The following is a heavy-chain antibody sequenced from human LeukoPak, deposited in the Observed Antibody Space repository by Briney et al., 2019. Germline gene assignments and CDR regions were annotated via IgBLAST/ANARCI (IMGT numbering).Heavy chain of an antibody. V-gene: IGHV3-30*18. CDR3: AKAYGGYESHYYYYGMDV. CDR1: GFTFSYYG. D-gene: IGHD5-12*01. Sequence: PGGSLRLSCAASGFTFSYYGMHWVRQAPGKGLEWVVVISYDGSNEYYADSVKGRFTISRDNSKNTLYLQMSSLRAEDTAVCYCAKAYGGYESHYYYYGMDVWGQGTTVTVSS. CDR2: ISYDGSNE. J-gene: IGHJ6*02.